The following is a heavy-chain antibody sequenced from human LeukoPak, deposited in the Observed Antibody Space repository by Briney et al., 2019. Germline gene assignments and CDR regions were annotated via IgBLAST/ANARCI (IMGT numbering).Heavy chain of an antibody. CDR2: IYSGGST. D-gene: IGHD2-15*01. Sequence: GGSLRLSCAASGFTVSSNYMSWVRQAPGKGLEWVSVIYSGGSTYYADSVKGRFTISRDNSKNTLYLQMNSLRAEDTAVYYCARDPTPLAATQLNAFDIWGQGTMVTVSS. V-gene: IGHV3-53*01. CDR3: ARDPTPLAATQLNAFDI. CDR1: GFTVSSNY. J-gene: IGHJ3*02.